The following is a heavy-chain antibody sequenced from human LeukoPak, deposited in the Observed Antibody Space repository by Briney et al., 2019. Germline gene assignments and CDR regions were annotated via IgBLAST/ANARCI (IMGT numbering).Heavy chain of an antibody. CDR3: ARGFGRFGELYEHYYHLMDA. J-gene: IGHJ6*02. V-gene: IGHV3-7*01. CDR1: GFSFSSHW. Sequence: GGSLRLSCAASGFSFSSHWMNWVRQAPGKGLQWVATIKGDGSEKFYVDSVKGRFTISRDNAKNSLYLQMNILRAEDTAVYYCARGFGRFGELYEHYYHLMDAWGQGTTVTVSS. CDR2: IKGDGSEK. D-gene: IGHD3-10*01.